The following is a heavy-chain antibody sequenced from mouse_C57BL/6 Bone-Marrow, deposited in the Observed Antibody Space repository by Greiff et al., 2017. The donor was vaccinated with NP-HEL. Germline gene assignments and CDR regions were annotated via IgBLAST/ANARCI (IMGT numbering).Heavy chain of an antibody. CDR3: VRSVLSLFAY. CDR2: IRSKSNNYAT. CDR1: GFSFNTYA. D-gene: IGHD1-1*02. Sequence: EAGGGLVQPKGSLKLSCAASGFSFNTYAMNWVRQAPGKGLEWVARIRSKSNNYATYYADSVKDRFTISRDDSESMLYLQMNNLKTEDTAMYYCVRSVLSLFAYWGQGTLVTVSA. V-gene: IGHV10-1*01. J-gene: IGHJ3*01.